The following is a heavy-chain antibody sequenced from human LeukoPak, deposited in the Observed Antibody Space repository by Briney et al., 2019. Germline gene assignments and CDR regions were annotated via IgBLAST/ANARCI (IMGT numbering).Heavy chain of an antibody. Sequence: PSGTLSLTCAVSGDSITSTNWWSWVRQPPGKGREWIGEIYHSGSTNYNPSLKSRVTISVDKSKNQFSLKLSSVTAADTAVYYCARDPRDGYTFDYWGQGTLVTVSS. CDR1: GDSITSTNW. V-gene: IGHV4-4*02. J-gene: IGHJ4*02. D-gene: IGHD5-24*01. CDR3: ARDPRDGYTFDY. CDR2: IYHSGST.